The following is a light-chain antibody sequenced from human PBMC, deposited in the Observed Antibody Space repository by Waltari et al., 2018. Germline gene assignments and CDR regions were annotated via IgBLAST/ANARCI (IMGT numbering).Light chain of an antibody. V-gene: IGLV3-25*03. CDR2: KDI. J-gene: IGLJ2*01. CDR3: QSADSSGTYVV. Sequence: SYELTQPPSVSVSPGQTARITCSGDALPKRYAYWYQQKPGQAPVLVIYKDIERPSGIPERFSGSRSGTTVTLTISGVKAEDEADYYCQSADSSGTYVVFGGGTKLTVL. CDR1: ALPKRY.